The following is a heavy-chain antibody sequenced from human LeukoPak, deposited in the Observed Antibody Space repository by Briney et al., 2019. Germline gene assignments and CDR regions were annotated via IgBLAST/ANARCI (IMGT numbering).Heavy chain of an antibody. CDR3: ARVPYYYGSGSYYFHWFDP. Sequence: SETLSLTCTVSGGSISSYYWSWIRQPAGKGLEWIGRIYTSGSTNYNPSLKSRVTMSVDTSKNQFSLKLSSVTAADTAVYYCARVPYYYGSGSYYFHWFDPWGQGTLVTVSS. CDR2: IYTSGST. CDR1: GGSISSYY. J-gene: IGHJ5*02. D-gene: IGHD3-10*01. V-gene: IGHV4-4*07.